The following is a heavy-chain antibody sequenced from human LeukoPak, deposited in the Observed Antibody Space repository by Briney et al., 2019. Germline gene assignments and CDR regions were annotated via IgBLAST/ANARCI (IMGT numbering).Heavy chain of an antibody. Sequence: SETLSLTCTVSGGSISSYYWSWIRQPPGKGLEWIGYIYYSGSTNYNPSLKSRVTISVDTSKNQFSLKLSSVTAADTAVYYCARVGRWLQFDYFDYWGQGTLVTVSS. V-gene: IGHV4-59*01. CDR3: ARVGRWLQFDYFDY. CDR2: IYYSGST. CDR1: GGSISSYY. J-gene: IGHJ4*02. D-gene: IGHD5-24*01.